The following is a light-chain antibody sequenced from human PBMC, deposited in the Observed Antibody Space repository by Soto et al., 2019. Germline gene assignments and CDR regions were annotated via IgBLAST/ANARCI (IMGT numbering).Light chain of an antibody. J-gene: IGLJ3*02. CDR1: SSDVGPYNY. V-gene: IGLV2-14*01. Sequence: QSVLTQPASVSGSPGQSITISCTGTSSDVGPYNYVSWYRHHPGKAPKLLIYEVTKRPSGVSNRFSGSKSGNTASLTISGLQAEDEADYYCSSYTTSSTLVFGGGTKLTVL. CDR2: EVT. CDR3: SSYTTSSTLV.